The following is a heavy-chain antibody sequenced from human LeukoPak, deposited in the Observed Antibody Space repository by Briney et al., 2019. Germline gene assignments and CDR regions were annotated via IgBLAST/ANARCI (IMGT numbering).Heavy chain of an antibody. D-gene: IGHD3-10*01. Sequence: PSETLSLTCTVSGGSICTSTYYWGWIRQPPGKGLEWIGSISYSGSTYNNPSLKSRVTISVDTSKNQFSLKLSSVTAPDTAVYYCARHKVNYYGSWSYYNDNWGQGILVTVSS. V-gene: IGHV4-39*01. CDR3: ARHKVNYYGSWSYYNDN. J-gene: IGHJ4*02. CDR1: GGSICTSTYY. CDR2: ISYSGST.